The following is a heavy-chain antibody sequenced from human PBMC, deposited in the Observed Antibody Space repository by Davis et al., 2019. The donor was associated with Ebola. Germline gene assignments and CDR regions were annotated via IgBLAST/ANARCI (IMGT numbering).Heavy chain of an antibody. D-gene: IGHD3-16*02. CDR1: VITFSSYA. CDR2: ISGSGGTT. V-gene: IGHV3-23*01. J-gene: IGHJ2*01. Sequence: GGSLRLSCADSVITFSSYAMTWVRQAPGKGLEWVSAISGSGGTTYYAGSVKGRFTISRDNAKNSLYLQMNSLRAEDTAVYYCAREGYDYVWGSYRSHLKVYWYFDLWGRGTLVTVSS. CDR3: AREGYDYVWGSYRSHLKVYWYFDL.